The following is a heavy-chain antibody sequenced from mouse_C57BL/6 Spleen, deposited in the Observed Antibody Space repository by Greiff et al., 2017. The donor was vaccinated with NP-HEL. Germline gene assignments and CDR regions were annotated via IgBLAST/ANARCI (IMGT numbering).Heavy chain of an antibody. CDR3: AREAVYYEADY. V-gene: IGHV1-50*01. D-gene: IGHD2-4*01. CDR1: GYTFTSYW. J-gene: IGHJ2*01. CDR2: IDPSDSYT. Sequence: QVQLQQPGAELVKPGASVKLSCKASGYTFTSYWMQWVKQRPGQGLEWIGEIDPSDSYTNYNQKFKGKTTLTVDTPSSTAYMQLSSLTSEDSAVYYCAREAVYYEADYWGKGTTLTVSS.